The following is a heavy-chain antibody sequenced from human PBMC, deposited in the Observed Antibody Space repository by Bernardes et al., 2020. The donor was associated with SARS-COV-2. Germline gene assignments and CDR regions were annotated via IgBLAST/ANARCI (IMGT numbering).Heavy chain of an antibody. CDR1: GYTLIELS. V-gene: IGHV1-24*01. D-gene: IGHD6-19*01. J-gene: IGHJ4*02. Sequence: ASVKVSCKVSGYTLIELSMHWVRQAPGKGLEWMGGFDPEDIKTIYAQKFQGRVTMTEDTSTDTAYVELSSLRSEDTAVYYCATSYAVAGISLFDFWGQGTLVTVSS. CDR3: ATSYAVAGISLFDF. CDR2: FDPEDIKT.